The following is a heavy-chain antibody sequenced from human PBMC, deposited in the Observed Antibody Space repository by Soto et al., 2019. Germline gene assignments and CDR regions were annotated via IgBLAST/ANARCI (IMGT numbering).Heavy chain of an antibody. D-gene: IGHD4-17*01. CDR2: IKSKTDGGTT. Sequence: GGSLRLSCAASGFTFSNAWMNWVRQAPGKGLEWVGRIKSKTDGGTTDYAAPVKGRFTISRDDSKNTLYLQMNSLKTEDTAVYYCTTDRPLYGLYDAFDIWGQGTMVTVSS. CDR3: TTDRPLYGLYDAFDI. J-gene: IGHJ3*02. CDR1: GFTFSNAW. V-gene: IGHV3-15*07.